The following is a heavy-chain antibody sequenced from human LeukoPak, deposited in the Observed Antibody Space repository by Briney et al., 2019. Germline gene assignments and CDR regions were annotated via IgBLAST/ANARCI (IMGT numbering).Heavy chain of an antibody. V-gene: IGHV4-34*01. Sequence: SETLSLTCAVYGGSFSGYYWSWIRQPPGKGLEWIGEINHSGSTNYNPSLKSRVTISVDTSKNQFSLKLSSVTAADTAVYYCARVGYSFPNYYYYMDVWGKGTTVTISS. J-gene: IGHJ6*03. CDR1: GGSFSGYY. CDR3: ARVGYSFPNYYYYMDV. CDR2: INHSGST. D-gene: IGHD5-18*01.